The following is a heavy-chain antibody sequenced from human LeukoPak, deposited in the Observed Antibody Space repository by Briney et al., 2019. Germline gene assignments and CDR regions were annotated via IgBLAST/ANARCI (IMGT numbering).Heavy chain of an antibody. V-gene: IGHV1-69*02. D-gene: IGHD2-15*01. J-gene: IGHJ4*02. CDR3: ASCSGGSCGDDY. CDR2: IIPILGIA. CDR1: GGTFSSYT. Sequence: SVKVSCKXSGGTFSSYTISWVRQAPGQGLEWMGRIIPILGIANYAQKFQGRVTITADKSTSTAYMELSSLRSEDTAVYYCASCSGGSCGDDYWGQGTLVTVSS.